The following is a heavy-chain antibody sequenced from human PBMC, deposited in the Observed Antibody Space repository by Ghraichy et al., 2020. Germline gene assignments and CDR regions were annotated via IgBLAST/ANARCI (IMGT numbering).Heavy chain of an antibody. CDR1: GFTFSSYA. CDR3: AKGSYYDFWSGSSQSPD. D-gene: IGHD3-3*01. J-gene: IGHJ4*02. CDR2: ISGSGGST. V-gene: IGHV3-23*01. Sequence: GGSLRLSCAASGFTFSSYAMSWVRQAPGKGLEWVSAISGSGGSTYYADSVKGRFTISRDNSKNTLYLQMNSLRAEDTAVYYCAKGSYYDFWSGSSQSPDWGQGTLVTVSS.